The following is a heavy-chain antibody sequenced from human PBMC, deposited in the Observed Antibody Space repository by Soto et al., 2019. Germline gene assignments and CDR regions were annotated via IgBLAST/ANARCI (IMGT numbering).Heavy chain of an antibody. CDR1: GFIFSNYG. D-gene: IGHD6-13*01. V-gene: IGHV3-33*01. Sequence: QVQLVESGGGVVQPGRSLRLSCAASGFIFSNYGMHWVRQAPGKGLEWVAVMWYDGSNKYYADSVKGRFTISRDTSKNTLYLQMNSLRAEDTAVYYCARERIAAAGTAYFDYWGQGTLVTVSS. CDR2: MWYDGSNK. CDR3: ARERIAAAGTAYFDY. J-gene: IGHJ4*02.